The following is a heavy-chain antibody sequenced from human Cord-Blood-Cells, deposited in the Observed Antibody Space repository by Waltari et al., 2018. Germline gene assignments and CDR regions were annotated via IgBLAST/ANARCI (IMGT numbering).Heavy chain of an antibody. CDR1: GFPFSSYW. Sequence: EVQLVESGGGLVQPGGSLSLSCAASGFPFSSYWMSWLRQSPGKGLEWVANIKQDGSEKYYVDSVKGRFTISRDNAKNSLYLQMNSLRAEDTAVYYCARVMGLDAFDIWGQGTMVTVSS. V-gene: IGHV3-7*01. CDR2: IKQDGSEK. J-gene: IGHJ3*02. CDR3: ARVMGLDAFDI.